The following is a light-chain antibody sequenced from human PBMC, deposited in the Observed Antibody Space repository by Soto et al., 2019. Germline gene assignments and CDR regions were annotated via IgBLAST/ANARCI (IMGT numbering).Light chain of an antibody. V-gene: IGKV1-12*01. CDR3: QQGDSFPIT. CDR2: AAS. CDR1: QSISSW. J-gene: IGKJ5*01. Sequence: DIQMTQSPSSVSASVGDRVTITCRASQSISSWLAWYQQKPGPVPRLLIYAASSLQSGVPSRFSGSGAGTVFTLTISSLQPEDFGTYYCQQGDSFPITFGQGTRLEIK.